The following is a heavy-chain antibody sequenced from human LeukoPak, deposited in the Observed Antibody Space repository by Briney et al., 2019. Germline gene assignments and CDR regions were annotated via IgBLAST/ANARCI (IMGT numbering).Heavy chain of an antibody. J-gene: IGHJ4*02. V-gene: IGHV3-48*03. CDR2: SSGSGSTR. D-gene: IGHD5-18*01. CDR3: ARLDTGTTYFDY. CDR1: GFTFSSYD. Sequence: PGGSLRLSCAASGFTFSSYDMNWVRQAPGKGLEWVSYSSGSGSTRYYADSVKGRFTISRDNGRNSLYLQMNSLRLEDTAVYYCARLDTGTTYFDYWGQGTLVTVSS.